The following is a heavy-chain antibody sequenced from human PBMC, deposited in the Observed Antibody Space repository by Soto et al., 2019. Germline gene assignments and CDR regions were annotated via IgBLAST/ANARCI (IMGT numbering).Heavy chain of an antibody. D-gene: IGHD1-26*01. J-gene: IGHJ4*02. V-gene: IGHV1-69*04. CDR1: GGTFSSYT. Sequence: GASVKVSCKASGGTFSSYTISWVRQAPGQGLEWMGRIIPILGIANYAQKFQGRVTITADESTSTAYMELSSLRSEDTAVYYCAREAGSGEELIWYYFDYWGQGTLVTVSS. CDR2: IIPILGIA. CDR3: AREAGSGEELIWYYFDY.